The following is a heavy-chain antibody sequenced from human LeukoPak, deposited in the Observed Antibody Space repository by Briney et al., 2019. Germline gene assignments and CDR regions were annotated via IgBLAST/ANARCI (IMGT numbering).Heavy chain of an antibody. J-gene: IGHJ4*02. Sequence: GGSLRLSCAASGFTFDDYTMHWVRQAPGKGLEWVSLITWDGGSTYYADSVKGRFTISRDNSKNSLYLQMNSLRTEDTALYYCARGDILSGLNSPMYYFESWGQGTLVTVSS. CDR2: ITWDGGST. V-gene: IGHV3-43*01. D-gene: IGHD3-9*01. CDR1: GFTFDDYT. CDR3: ARGDILSGLNSPMYYFES.